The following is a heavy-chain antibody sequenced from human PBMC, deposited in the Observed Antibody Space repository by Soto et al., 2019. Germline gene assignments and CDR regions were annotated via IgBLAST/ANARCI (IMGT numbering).Heavy chain of an antibody. Sequence: PGESLKISCKGSGYSFTSYWIGWVRQMPGKGLEWMGIIYPGDSDTRYSPSFQGQVTISADKSISTAYLQWSSLKASDTAMYYCARPALNGNPRNWFDPWGQGTLVTVSS. J-gene: IGHJ5*02. CDR3: ARPALNGNPRNWFDP. D-gene: IGHD1-1*01. CDR2: IYPGDSDT. V-gene: IGHV5-51*01. CDR1: GYSFTSYW.